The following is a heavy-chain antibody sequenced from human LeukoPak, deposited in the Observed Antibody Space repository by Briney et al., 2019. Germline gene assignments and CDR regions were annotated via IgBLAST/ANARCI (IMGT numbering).Heavy chain of an antibody. CDR2: ISSNGGST. V-gene: IGHV3-64*01. Sequence: GGSLRLSCAASGFTFSSYAMHWVRQAPGEGLEYVSAISSNGGSTYYANSVKGRFTISRDNSKNTLYLQMGSLRAEDMAVYYCARDWVYCGGDCPQAFDIWGQGTMVTVSS. CDR1: GFTFSSYA. J-gene: IGHJ3*02. D-gene: IGHD2-21*02. CDR3: ARDWVYCGGDCPQAFDI.